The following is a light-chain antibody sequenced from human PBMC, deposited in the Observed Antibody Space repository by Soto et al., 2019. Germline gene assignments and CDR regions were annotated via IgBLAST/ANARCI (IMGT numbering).Light chain of an antibody. CDR1: SGYIGGYNY. CDR2: EVS. V-gene: IGLV2-14*01. J-gene: IGLJ1*01. CDR3: SSYTTSSTLV. Sequence: QSVVTKPGSVSASPGQPMTISCTCRSGYIGGYNYVSWYQQHPDKAPKLMIYEVSNRPSGVSDSFSGSKSGNTASLTIAGLRPEDEADYYCSSYTTSSTLVFGTGTKVTVL.